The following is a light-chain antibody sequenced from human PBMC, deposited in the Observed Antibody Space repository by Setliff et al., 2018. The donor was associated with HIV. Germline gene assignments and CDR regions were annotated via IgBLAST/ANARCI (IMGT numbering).Light chain of an antibody. CDR1: SSDIGSSKF. CDR3: SSYSINNLYV. CDR2: NVD. J-gene: IGLJ1*01. V-gene: IGLV2-14*03. Sequence: QSALTQPASVSGSPGQSITISCTGTSSDIGSSKFVSWYQQHPGKAPKVMIYNVDKRPSGVSNRFSGSKSGSTASLTISGLQIEDEADYFCSSYSINNLYVFASGTKVTVL.